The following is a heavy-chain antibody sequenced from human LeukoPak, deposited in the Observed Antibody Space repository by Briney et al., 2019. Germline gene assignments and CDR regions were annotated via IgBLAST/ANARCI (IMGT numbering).Heavy chain of an antibody. V-gene: IGHV4-61*02. Sequence: PSETLSLTCTVSGGSISSGSYYWSWIRQPAGKGLEWIGRIYTSGSTNYNPSLKSRVTISVDTSKNQFSLKLSSVTAADTAVYYCARGVASSGSHRARYYYMDVWGKGTAVTISS. D-gene: IGHD2-15*01. J-gene: IGHJ6*03. CDR2: IYTSGST. CDR3: ARGVASSGSHRARYYYMDV. CDR1: GGSISSGSYY.